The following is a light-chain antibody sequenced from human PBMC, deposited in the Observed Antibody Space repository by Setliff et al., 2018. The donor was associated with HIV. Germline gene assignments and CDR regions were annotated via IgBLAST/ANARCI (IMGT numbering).Light chain of an antibody. CDR1: NIGSKN. CDR2: YNS. J-gene: IGLJ2*01. Sequence: SYELTQPPSVSVAPGKTAKITCGENNIGSKNVHWYQQKQGQAPVVVMYYNSDRPSGIPERFSGSNSGNTATLTISRVEAGDEADYYCQVYDSNTDLEVFGGGTKGTVL. V-gene: IGLV3-21*04. CDR3: QVYDSNTDLEV.